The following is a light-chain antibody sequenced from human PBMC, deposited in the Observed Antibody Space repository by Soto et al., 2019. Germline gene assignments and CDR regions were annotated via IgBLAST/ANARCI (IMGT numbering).Light chain of an antibody. CDR2: AAS. Sequence: DVQMTQSPSSLSASVGDRVTITCRARRDISSSLAWYQQKPGKVPKLLIYAASTLHAGVQSRFSGSGSGTFFTLTINSLQPEDVATYYCQKYNSAPTTFGRGTRLEIK. CDR1: RDISSS. J-gene: IGKJ2*01. CDR3: QKYNSAPTT. V-gene: IGKV1-27*01.